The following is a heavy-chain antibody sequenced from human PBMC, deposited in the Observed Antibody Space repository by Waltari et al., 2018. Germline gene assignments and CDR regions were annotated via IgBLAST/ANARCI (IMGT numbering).Heavy chain of an antibody. Sequence: EVQLVESGGGLVKPGGSLRLSCAASGFTFSSYSMNWVRQAPGKGLEWGSSISSSSSDIYYADSVKGRFTISRDNAKNSLYLQMNSLRAEDTAVYYCARDRSNPLYYYYYMDVWGKGTTVTVSS. V-gene: IGHV3-21*01. J-gene: IGHJ6*03. CDR2: ISSSSSDI. CDR3: ARDRSNPLYYYYYMDV. CDR1: GFTFSSYS. D-gene: IGHD4-4*01.